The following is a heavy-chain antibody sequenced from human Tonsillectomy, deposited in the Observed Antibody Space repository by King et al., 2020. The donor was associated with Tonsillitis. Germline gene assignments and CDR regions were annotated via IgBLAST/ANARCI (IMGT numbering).Heavy chain of an antibody. CDR1: GASITSDY. J-gene: IGHJ4*02. V-gene: IGHV4-59*01. D-gene: IGHD3-3*01. CDR2: IYYSGST. Sequence: QLQESGPGLVKPSETLSLTCSVSGASITSDYWSWIRQPPGKGLEWIGYIYYSGSTNYSPSLKGRVTISVATSKKHFSLKLRSVTAADTAVYYCATGKDFWSGPIASWGQGTLVTVSS. CDR3: ATGKDFWSGPIAS.